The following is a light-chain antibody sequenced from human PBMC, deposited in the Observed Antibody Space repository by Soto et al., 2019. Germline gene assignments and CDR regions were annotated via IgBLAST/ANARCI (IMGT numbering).Light chain of an antibody. Sequence: EIVLTQALGTLSLSQGERATLSCRASQSVSSSYLAWYQQKPGQAPRLLIYGTSSRATGIPDRFSGSGSGTDFTLTISRLEPEDFAVYYCQQYGSCPLYTFGQGTKVDSK. CDR2: GTS. J-gene: IGKJ2*01. V-gene: IGKV3-20*01. CDR1: QSVSSSY. CDR3: QQYGSCPLYT.